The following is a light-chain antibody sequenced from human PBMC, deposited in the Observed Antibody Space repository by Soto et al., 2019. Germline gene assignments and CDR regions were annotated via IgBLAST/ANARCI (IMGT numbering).Light chain of an antibody. CDR1: QGIRND. CDR3: QQYYDWPPLT. V-gene: IGKV1-6*01. Sequence: AIQMTQSPSSLSASVGDRVTITCRASQGIRNDLGWYQQKPGKAPNLLIYAASSLQTGVPSRFSGSGSGTDFTLTISSLQSEDFAVYYCQQYYDWPPLTFGGGTKVDIK. CDR2: AAS. J-gene: IGKJ4*01.